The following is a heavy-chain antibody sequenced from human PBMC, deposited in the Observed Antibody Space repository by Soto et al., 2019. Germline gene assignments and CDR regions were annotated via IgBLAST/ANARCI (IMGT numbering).Heavy chain of an antibody. J-gene: IGHJ4*02. V-gene: IGHV1-69*01. CDR2: IIPIFGTA. Sequence: ASVKVSCKASGGTFSSYAISWVRQAPGQGLEWMGGIIPIFGTANYAQKFQGRVTITADESTSTAYMELSSLRSEDTAVYYCARDPTLYGSGSYTFDYWGQGTLVTVS. CDR1: GGTFSSYA. CDR3: ARDPTLYGSGSYTFDY. D-gene: IGHD3-10*01.